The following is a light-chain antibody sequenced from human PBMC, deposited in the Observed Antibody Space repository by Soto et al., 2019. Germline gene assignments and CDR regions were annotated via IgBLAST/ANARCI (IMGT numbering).Light chain of an antibody. CDR1: SSNIGSNY. CDR3: AAWDDSLSGPV. CDR2: RNN. J-gene: IGLJ3*02. Sequence: QSVLTQPPSASGTPGQRVTISCSGSSSNIGSNYVYWYQQLSGTAPKLLIYRNNQRSSGVPDRFSGSKSGTSASLAISGLRSEDEADYYCAAWDDSLSGPVFGGGTKLTVL. V-gene: IGLV1-47*01.